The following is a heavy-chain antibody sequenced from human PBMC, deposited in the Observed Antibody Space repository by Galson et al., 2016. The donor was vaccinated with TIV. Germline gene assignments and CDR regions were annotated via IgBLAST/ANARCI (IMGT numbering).Heavy chain of an antibody. J-gene: IGHJ6*02. CDR1: GFSLSRSRMC. V-gene: IGHV2-70*11. CDR3: ARASSDYFYNYGMDV. CDR2: IDGDDDT. Sequence: PALVKPTQTLTLTCTFSGFSLSRSRMCVTWMRQPPGKALEWLARIDGDDDTYYNNFLATRLFITKDKSRNQVVLTLTNLDPADTATYYCARASSDYFYNYGMDVWGQGTTVTVS. D-gene: IGHD6-19*01.